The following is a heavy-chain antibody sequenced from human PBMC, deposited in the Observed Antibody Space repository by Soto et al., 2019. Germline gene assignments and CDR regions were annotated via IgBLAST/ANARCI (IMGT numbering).Heavy chain of an antibody. CDR1: GGTFSRYS. V-gene: IGHV1-69*13. CDR2: IIPIFGIA. CDR3: AREDRDRETGLVPAAIDGMDV. J-gene: IGHJ6*02. D-gene: IGHD2-2*01. Sequence: SVKVSCKASGGTFSRYSITWVRQAPGHGLEWIGRIIPIFGIASYAQKFQGRVTITADESTSTAYIELSSLRSDDTAVYYCAREDRDRETGLVPAAIDGMDVWGQGTTVTVSS.